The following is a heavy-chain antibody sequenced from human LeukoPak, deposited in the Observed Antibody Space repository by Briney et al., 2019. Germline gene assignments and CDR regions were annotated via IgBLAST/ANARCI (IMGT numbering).Heavy chain of an antibody. CDR2: IKQDGSEK. D-gene: IGHD4-17*01. Sequence: GGSLRLSCAASGFTVSSNYMSWVRQAPGKGLEWVANIKQDGSEKYYVDSVKGRFTISRDNAKNSLYLQMNSLRAEDTAVYYCAREGVTTLTSFDYWGQGTLVTVSS. CDR3: AREGVTTLTSFDY. V-gene: IGHV3-7*01. J-gene: IGHJ4*02. CDR1: GFTVSSNY.